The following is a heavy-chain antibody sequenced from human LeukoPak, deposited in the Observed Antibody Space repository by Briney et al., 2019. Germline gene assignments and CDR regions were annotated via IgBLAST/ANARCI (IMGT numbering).Heavy chain of an antibody. J-gene: IGHJ3*02. CDR1: GFTFNNYG. CDR3: VRSLYSGNYLDTFHI. V-gene: IGHV3-33*03. CDR2: IWFDGSNT. Sequence: PGGSLRLSCAASGFTFNNYGMHWVRQAPGKGLEWVGFIWFDGSNTRYADSVKGRFTIARDDSKNTVYLQMNSLRVEDTAVYYCVRSLYSGNYLDTFHIWGQGTVVTVSS. D-gene: IGHD1-26*01.